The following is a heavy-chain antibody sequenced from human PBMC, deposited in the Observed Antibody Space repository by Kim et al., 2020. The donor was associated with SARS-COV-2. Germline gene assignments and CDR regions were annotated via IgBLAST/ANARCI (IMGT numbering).Heavy chain of an antibody. CDR3: AKDMGMASGDVCDI. J-gene: IGHJ3*02. V-gene: IGHV3-43*02. CDR2: ISGDGNIA. Sequence: GGSLRLSCAASGFTFNDYAMHWVRQAPGKGLEWVSLISGDGNIAHYIDSVKGRFTISRDNSRNSLYLQINSLRAEDTALYFCAKDMGMASGDVCDIWGQG. CDR1: GFTFNDYA. D-gene: IGHD3-10*01.